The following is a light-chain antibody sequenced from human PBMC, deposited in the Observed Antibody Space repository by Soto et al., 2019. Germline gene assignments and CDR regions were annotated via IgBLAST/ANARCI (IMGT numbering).Light chain of an antibody. CDR2: GAS. J-gene: IGKJ2*01. V-gene: IGKV3-15*01. Sequence: EIVMTQSPASLSVSPGDGATLSCRASQSVARNLAWYKQKPGQGPRLLIHGASTRAVGVPARFSGSGSGTDFTITISSLQSEDFAVYYFQQYHNWPPQYTFGQGTKLHIK. CDR1: QSVARN. CDR3: QQYHNWPPQYT.